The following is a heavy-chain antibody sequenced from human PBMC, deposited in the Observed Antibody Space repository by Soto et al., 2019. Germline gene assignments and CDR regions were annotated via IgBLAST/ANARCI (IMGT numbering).Heavy chain of an antibody. J-gene: IGHJ4*02. CDR1: GFTFSSYG. CDR2: VSSGGETT. CDR3: AKEGDIVVGPVAGPVAFYFDH. V-gene: IGHV3-30*18. Sequence: QVQLVESGGGVVQPGRSLRLSCAGSGFTFSSYGTHWVRQAPGKGLEWVAVVSSGGETTYSADSVKGRFTISRDNSKNTMYLQMGRLRPEDTAVYYCAKEGDIVVGPVAGPVAFYFDHWGQGTLVTVSS. D-gene: IGHD2-2*01.